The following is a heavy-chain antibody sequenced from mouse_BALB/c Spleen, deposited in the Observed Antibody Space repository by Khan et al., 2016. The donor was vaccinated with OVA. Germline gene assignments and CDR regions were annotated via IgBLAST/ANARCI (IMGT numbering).Heavy chain of an antibody. V-gene: IGHV9-3-1*01. J-gene: IGHJ2*01. CDR1: GYTFTNYV. CDR2: INTYTREP. CDR3: ARFHGGY. Sequence: QIQFVQSGPELKKPGETVKISCKASGYTFTNYVMNWVKQSPGKGLKWMGWINTYTREPTYADDFKGRLAFSLETSASTAYLQINSLKNEDTATYFCARFHGGYWGQGTTLTVSS.